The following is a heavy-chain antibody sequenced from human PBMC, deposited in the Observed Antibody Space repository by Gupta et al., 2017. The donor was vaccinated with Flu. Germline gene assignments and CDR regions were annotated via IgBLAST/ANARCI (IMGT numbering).Heavy chain of an antibody. CDR3: ARALYGGYSHGMDV. J-gene: IGHJ6*02. Sequence: QVQLVQSGAEVKRPGASVKVYCTASGYTFTSYYMHWVRQAPGQGLEWVGIINPSGGTTNYAQKLQGRVTMTRDTSTTTVYMELSSLRSDDTAVYYCARALYGGYSHGMDVWGQGTTVTVSS. CDR1: GYTFTSYY. V-gene: IGHV1-46*03. D-gene: IGHD4-23*01. CDR2: INPSGGTT.